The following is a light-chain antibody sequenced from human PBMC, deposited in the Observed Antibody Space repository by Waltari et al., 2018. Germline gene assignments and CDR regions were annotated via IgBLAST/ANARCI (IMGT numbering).Light chain of an antibody. J-gene: IGKJ4*01. V-gene: IGKV1-9*01. CDR1: QGISSY. CDR3: QELNTYPQSLT. CDR2: AAS. Sequence: IQLTQSPSFLSASIGDRVTITCRASQGISSYLAWYQQKPGKAPKLLIYAASTLQSGVPSRFSGSGSGTEFTLTISSLQPEDFATYYCQELNTYPQSLTFGGGTKVEI.